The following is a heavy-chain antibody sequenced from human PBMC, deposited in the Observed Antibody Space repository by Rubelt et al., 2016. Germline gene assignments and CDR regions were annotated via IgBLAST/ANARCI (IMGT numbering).Heavy chain of an antibody. CDR2: INHSGST. J-gene: IGHJ1*01. D-gene: IGHD6-19*01. V-gene: IGHV4-34*01. CDR1: GGSFSGYY. Sequence: QVQLQQWGAGLLKPSETLSLTCAVYGGSFSGYYWSWIRQPPGKGLEWIGEINHSGSTNYNPSLKSRVTISVNTSKTQFSLKLSTGTAADAAVYYCASQGYSSGWSAEYFQHWGQGTLVTVSA. CDR3: ASQGYSSGWSAEYFQH.